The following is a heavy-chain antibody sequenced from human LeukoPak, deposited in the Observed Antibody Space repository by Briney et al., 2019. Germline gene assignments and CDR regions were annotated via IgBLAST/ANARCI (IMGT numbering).Heavy chain of an antibody. V-gene: IGHV3-33*06. Sequence: GRSLRLSCAASGFTFSSYGMHWVRQAPGKGLEWVAVIWFDGTNKYYADSVKGRFTISRDNSKNTLYLQMNSLRAEDTAVYYCAKVQEETDAFDIWGQGTMVTVSS. D-gene: IGHD5-24*01. J-gene: IGHJ3*02. CDR2: IWFDGTNK. CDR1: GFTFSSYG. CDR3: AKVQEETDAFDI.